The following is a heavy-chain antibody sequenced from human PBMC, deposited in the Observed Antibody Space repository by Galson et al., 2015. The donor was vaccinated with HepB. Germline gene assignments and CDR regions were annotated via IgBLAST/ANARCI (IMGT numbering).Heavy chain of an antibody. V-gene: IGHV1-69*13. D-gene: IGHD2-2*01. Sequence: SVKVSCKASGGTFSSYAISWVRQAPGQGLEWMGGIIPIFGTANYAQKFQGRVTITADESTSTAYMELSSLRSEDTAVYYCARVVDSTDCSSTSCYLGYWGQGTLVTVSS. CDR1: GGTFSSYA. CDR2: IIPIFGTA. CDR3: ARVVDSTDCSSTSCYLGY. J-gene: IGHJ4*02.